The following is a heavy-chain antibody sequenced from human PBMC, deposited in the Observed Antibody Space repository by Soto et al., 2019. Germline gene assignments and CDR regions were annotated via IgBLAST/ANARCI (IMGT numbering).Heavy chain of an antibody. Sequence: GGSLRLSCAASGFTFSSYAMHWVRQAPGKGLEYVSAISSNGGSTYYANSVKGRFTISRDNSKNTLYLQMGSLRAEDMAVYYCARGHFDYDFCSGSANYWGQGTLVTVSS. CDR1: GFTFSSYA. D-gene: IGHD3-3*01. CDR3: ARGHFDYDFCSGSANY. CDR2: ISSNGGST. V-gene: IGHV3-64*01. J-gene: IGHJ4*02.